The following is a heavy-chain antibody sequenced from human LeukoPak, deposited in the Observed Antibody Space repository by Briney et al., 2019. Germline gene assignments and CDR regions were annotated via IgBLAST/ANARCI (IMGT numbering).Heavy chain of an antibody. V-gene: IGHV1-8*01. D-gene: IGHD5-18*01. J-gene: IGHJ4*02. Sequence: ASVKVSCKASGYTFTSCDINWVRQATGQGLEWMGWMNPNSGNTGYAQKFQGRVTMTRNTSISTAYMELSSLRSEDTAVYYCAGGTDTAMVHDYWGQGTLVTVSS. CDR2: MNPNSGNT. CDR3: AGGTDTAMVHDY. CDR1: GYTFTSCD.